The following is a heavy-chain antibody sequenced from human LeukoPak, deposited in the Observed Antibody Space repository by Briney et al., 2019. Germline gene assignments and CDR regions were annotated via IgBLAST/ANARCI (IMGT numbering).Heavy chain of an antibody. J-gene: IGHJ4*02. D-gene: IGHD3-22*01. CDR1: GYTFTAYY. Sequence: ASVKVSCKASGYTFTAYYMHWVRQAPGQGLEWMTWINPNSGGTNYTQRFQGRVTMTRDTSNRTAYMELSRLRSDDTAVYYCATFYSDSSGYYFFAYWGQGTLVTVSS. CDR3: ATFYSDSSGYYFFAY. V-gene: IGHV1-2*02. CDR2: INPNSGGT.